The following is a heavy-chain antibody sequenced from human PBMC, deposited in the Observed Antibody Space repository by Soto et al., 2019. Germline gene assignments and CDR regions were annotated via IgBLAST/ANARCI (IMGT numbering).Heavy chain of an antibody. J-gene: IGHJ5*02. Sequence: QVQLVQSGAEVKKPGSSVKVSCKASGGTFSSYAISWVRQAPGQGLEWMGWISAYNGNTNYAQKLQGRVTMTTDTSTSTAYMELRSLRSDDTAVYHCARDHGTPRSPNNWFDPWGQGTLVTVSS. CDR2: ISAYNGNT. V-gene: IGHV1-18*01. CDR1: GGTFSSYA. CDR3: ARDHGTPRSPNNWFDP. D-gene: IGHD6-6*01.